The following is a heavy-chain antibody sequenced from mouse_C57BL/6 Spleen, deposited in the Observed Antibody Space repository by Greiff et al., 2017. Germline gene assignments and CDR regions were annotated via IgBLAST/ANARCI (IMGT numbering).Heavy chain of an antibody. CDR3: ARWYGNPLMDY. Sequence: QVQLQQSGAELVKPGASVKMSCKASGYTFTSYWITWVKQRPGQGLEWIGDIYPGSGSTNYNEKFKSKATLTVDTSSSTAYMQLSSLTSEDSAVYYCARWYGNPLMDYWGQGTSVTVSS. J-gene: IGHJ4*01. CDR2: IYPGSGST. CDR1: GYTFTSYW. D-gene: IGHD2-10*02. V-gene: IGHV1-55*01.